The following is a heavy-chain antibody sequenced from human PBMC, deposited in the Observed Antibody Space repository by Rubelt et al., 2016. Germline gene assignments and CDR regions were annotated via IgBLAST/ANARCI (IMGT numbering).Heavy chain of an antibody. Sequence: QVQLVESGGGVVQPGRSLRLSCAASGFTFSSYAMHWVRQAPGKGLEWVAVISYDGSNKYYADSVKGRFTISRDNSKNTLYLQMNSLRAEDTAVYYCAKDVGPIVVVTNEFDYWGQGTLVTVSS. CDR2: ISYDGSNK. CDR3: AKDVGPIVVVTNEFDY. V-gene: IGHV3-30*04. J-gene: IGHJ4*02. D-gene: IGHD3-22*01. CDR1: GFTFSSYA.